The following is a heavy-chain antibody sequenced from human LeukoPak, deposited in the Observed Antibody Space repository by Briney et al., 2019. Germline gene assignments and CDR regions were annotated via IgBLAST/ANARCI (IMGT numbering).Heavy chain of an antibody. Sequence: PSQTLSLTCTVSGGSISSGGYYWSWIRQPPGKGLEWIGYIYHSGSTYYNPSLKSRVTISVDRSKNQFSLKLSSVTAADMAVYYCARLVVSDDAFDIWGQGTMVTVSS. CDR3: ARLVVSDDAFDI. J-gene: IGHJ3*02. V-gene: IGHV4-30-2*01. CDR2: IYHSGST. D-gene: IGHD2-21*01. CDR1: GGSISSGGYY.